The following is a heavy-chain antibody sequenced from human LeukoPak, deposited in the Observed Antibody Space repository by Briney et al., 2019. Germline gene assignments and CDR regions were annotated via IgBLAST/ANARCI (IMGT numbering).Heavy chain of an antibody. CDR1: GYSFTSYW. CDR2: IYPGDSDT. CDR3: ASHTGYCSSMSCFHAFDI. Sequence: GESLKIFCKGSGYSFTSYWIGWVRQMPGKGLEWMGIIYPGDSDTRYSPSFQGQVTISADKSINTAYLQWSSLKASDTAMYYCASHTGYCSSMSCFHAFDIWGQGTMVTVSS. J-gene: IGHJ3*02. D-gene: IGHD2-2*01. V-gene: IGHV5-51*01.